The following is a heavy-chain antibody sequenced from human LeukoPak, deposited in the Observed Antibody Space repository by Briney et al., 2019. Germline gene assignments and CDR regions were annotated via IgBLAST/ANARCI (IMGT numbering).Heavy chain of an antibody. CDR2: ISYTGTYI. CDR3: VRDRGTYRPIDY. J-gene: IGHJ4*02. V-gene: IGHV3-21*04. D-gene: IGHD1-26*01. Sequence: GGSLRLSCAASAFSLNAYNMNWVRQAPGKGLEWVSSISYTGTYIYYADSVKGRFTISRDNAQNSLYLQVNSLRAEDTAIYYCVRDRGTYRPIDYWGQGTLVTVSS. CDR1: AFSLNAYN.